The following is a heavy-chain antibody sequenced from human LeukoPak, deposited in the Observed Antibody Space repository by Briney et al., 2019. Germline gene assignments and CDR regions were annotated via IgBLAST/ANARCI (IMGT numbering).Heavy chain of an antibody. CDR1: GGSISSYY. CDR2: IYTSEST. V-gene: IGHV4-4*07. D-gene: IGHD3-16*01. J-gene: IGHJ5*02. CDR3: ARDEFDASSGWFDP. Sequence: SETLSLTCTVSGGSISSYYWSWIRQPAGKGLEWIGRIYTSESTNYNPSLKSRVTMSVDTSKNQFSLKLSSVTAADTAVYYCARDEFDASSGWFDPWGQGTLVTVSS.